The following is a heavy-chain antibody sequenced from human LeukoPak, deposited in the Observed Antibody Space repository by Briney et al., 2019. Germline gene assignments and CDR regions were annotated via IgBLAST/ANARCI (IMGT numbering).Heavy chain of an antibody. D-gene: IGHD2-2*01. CDR1: GYSFTSFW. J-gene: IGHJ3*02. CDR2: IYPGDSDT. V-gene: IGHV5-51*01. Sequence: GESLKISCKGSGYSFTSFWIGWVRQMPGKGLGWMGIIYPGDSDTRYSPSFQGQVTISADKSISTAYLQWSSLKASDTAMYYCARPGVPGSSFSAFDIWGQGTVLTVSS. CDR3: ARPGVPGSSFSAFDI.